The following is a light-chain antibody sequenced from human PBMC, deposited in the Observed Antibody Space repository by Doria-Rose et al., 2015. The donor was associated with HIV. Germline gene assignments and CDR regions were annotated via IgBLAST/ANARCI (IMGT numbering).Light chain of an antibody. CDR2: DGE. Sequence: TQSPGTLSLSPGERATLSCRASQSFSSTYLAWYQQKPGQAPSHLIYDGESEVCPRPTGTEPVWDASGSGTDFTLTINRLEPEDFALYYCHQYGTSWTFGQGTKVEI. J-gene: IGKJ1*01. CDR3: HQYGTSWT. V-gene: IGKV3-20*01. CDR1: QSFSSTY.